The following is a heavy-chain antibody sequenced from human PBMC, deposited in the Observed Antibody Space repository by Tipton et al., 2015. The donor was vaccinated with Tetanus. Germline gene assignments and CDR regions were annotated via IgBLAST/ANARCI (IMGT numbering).Heavy chain of an antibody. CDR3: AKDTGVTPHYGMDV. Sequence: SPRLSCAASGFTFDDYAMHWVRQAPGKGLEWVSGISWNSGSIGYADSVKGRFTISRDNAKNSLYLQMNSLRAEDTALYYCAKDTGVTPHYGMDVWGQGTTVTVSS. V-gene: IGHV3-9*01. CDR2: ISWNSGSI. D-gene: IGHD2-21*02. J-gene: IGHJ6*02. CDR1: GFTFDDYA.